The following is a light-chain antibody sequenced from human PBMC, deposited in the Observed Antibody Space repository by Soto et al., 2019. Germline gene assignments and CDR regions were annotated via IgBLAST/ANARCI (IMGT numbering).Light chain of an antibody. J-gene: IGKJ1*01. CDR3: QQSYSTPWT. CDR2: AAS. Sequence: DIQMTQSPSSLSASVGDRVTLTCRASQSIRSYLNWYQQKPGKAPKLLIYAASSLQSGVPSRFSGSGSGTDFALTISSLQPEDFATYYCQQSYSTPWTFGQVTKVEIK. V-gene: IGKV1-39*01. CDR1: QSIRSY.